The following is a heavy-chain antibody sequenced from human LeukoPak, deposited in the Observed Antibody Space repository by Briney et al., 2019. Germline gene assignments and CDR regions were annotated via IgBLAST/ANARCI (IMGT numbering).Heavy chain of an antibody. J-gene: IGHJ3*02. V-gene: IGHV1-69*04. D-gene: IGHD6-6*01. Sequence: ASVKVSCKASGATFSSYAISWVRQAPGQGLEWMGRIIPIFGIANYAQKFQGRVTITADRSTSTAYMELSSLRSEDTAVYYCAREGSDGAFDIWGQGTMVTVSS. CDR3: AREGSDGAFDI. CDR2: IIPIFGIA. CDR1: GATFSSYA.